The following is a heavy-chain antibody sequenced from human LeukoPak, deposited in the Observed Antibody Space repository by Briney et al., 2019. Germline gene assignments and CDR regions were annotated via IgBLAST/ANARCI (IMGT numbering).Heavy chain of an antibody. J-gene: IGHJ4*02. CDR3: ARVRDYGDPHIDY. Sequence: SGGSLRLSCAASGFTVSSNYMSWVRQAPGKGLEWVSVIYSGGSTYYADSVKGRFTISRDNSKNTLYLQMNSLRAEDTAVYYCARVRDYGDPHIDYWGQGTLVTVSS. D-gene: IGHD4-17*01. CDR2: IYSGGST. CDR1: GFTVSSNY. V-gene: IGHV3-66*01.